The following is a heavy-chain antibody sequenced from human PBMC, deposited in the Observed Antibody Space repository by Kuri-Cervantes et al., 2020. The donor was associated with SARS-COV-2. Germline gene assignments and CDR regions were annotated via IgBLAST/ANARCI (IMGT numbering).Heavy chain of an antibody. V-gene: IGHV3-30*04. CDR3: AKDVGEWHQLLNWFDP. J-gene: IGHJ5*02. D-gene: IGHD2-2*01. Sequence: GESLKISCAAAGFTFRSYAIHWVRQAPGKGLEWVAIISYDGSNKYNADSVKGRFIISRDNSKSTLYLQMNGLRAEDTAVYYCAKDVGEWHQLLNWFDPWGQGTRVNVSS. CDR2: ISYDGSNK. CDR1: GFTFRSYA.